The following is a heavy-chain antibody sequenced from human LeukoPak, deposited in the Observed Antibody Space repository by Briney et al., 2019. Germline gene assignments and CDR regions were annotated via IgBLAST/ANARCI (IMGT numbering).Heavy chain of an antibody. J-gene: IGHJ6*02. V-gene: IGHV1-2*02. CDR2: INPNSGGT. Sequence: ASVKVSCKASGYTFTGYYMHWVRQAPGQGLEWMGWINPNSGGTNYAQKFQGRVTMTRDTSISTAYMELSRLRSDDTAVYYCARGGAYYYDSSGYKGCTDVWGQGTTVTVSS. CDR1: GYTFTGYY. D-gene: IGHD3-22*01. CDR3: ARGGAYYYDSSGYKGCTDV.